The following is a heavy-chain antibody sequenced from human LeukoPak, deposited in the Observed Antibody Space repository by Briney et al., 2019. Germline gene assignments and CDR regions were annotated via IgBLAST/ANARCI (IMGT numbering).Heavy chain of an antibody. CDR3: ASFRDTDN. J-gene: IGHJ3*01. V-gene: IGHV3-74*01. CDR1: GLTFSNVW. Sequence: GGSLRLSCEVSGLTFSNVWMHWVRQAPGQGLVWVSRINTAGSTVYADPVKGRFTISRDNAKNMVFLQMNSLRAEDTAVYYCASFRDTDNWGRGTMVTVSS. D-gene: IGHD2-21*01. CDR2: INTAGST.